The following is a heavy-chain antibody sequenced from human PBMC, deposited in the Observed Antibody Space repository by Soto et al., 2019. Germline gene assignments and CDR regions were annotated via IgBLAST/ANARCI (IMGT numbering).Heavy chain of an antibody. CDR2: INHSGST. V-gene: IGHV4-34*01. CDR1: GGSFSGYY. J-gene: IGHJ6*03. Sequence: SETLSLTCAVYGGSFSGYYWSWIRQPPGKGLEWIGEINHSGSTNYNPSLKSRVTISVDTSKNQFSLKLSSVTAAGTAVYYCASFRGSGGRHYYYYYMDVWGKGTTVTVSS. D-gene: IGHD2-15*01. CDR3: ASFRGSGGRHYYYYYMDV.